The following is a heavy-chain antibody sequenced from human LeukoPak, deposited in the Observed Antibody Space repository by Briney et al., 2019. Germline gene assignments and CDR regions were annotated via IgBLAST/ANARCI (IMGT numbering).Heavy chain of an antibody. D-gene: IGHD6-19*01. V-gene: IGHV4-4*07. CDR2: ISSRGYT. Sequence: SSETLSLTCTVSGSSVSNHWWIWIRQPAGKGLEWIGRISSRGYTNYNPSLKSRVAMSVDTSKNQFSLKLNSVTAADTAVYYCVRTMTREWGGWYDNDYWGRGTLVTVSS. CDR1: GSSVSNHW. J-gene: IGHJ4*03. CDR3: VRTMTREWGGWYDNDY.